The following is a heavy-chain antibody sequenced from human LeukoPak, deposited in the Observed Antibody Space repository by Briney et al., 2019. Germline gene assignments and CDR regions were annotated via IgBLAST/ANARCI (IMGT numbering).Heavy chain of an antibody. J-gene: IGHJ4*02. CDR2: IKSKTDGGTT. V-gene: IGHV3-15*01. CDR3: TTDRRWLHHIDY. Sequence: GGSLRLSCAASGFTFSNAWMSWVRQAPGKGLEWVGRIKSKTDGGTTDYAAPVKGRFTISRDDSKNTLYLQMNSLKTEDTAVYYCTTDRRWLHHIDYWGQGTLVTVSS. D-gene: IGHD5-24*01. CDR1: GFTFSNAW.